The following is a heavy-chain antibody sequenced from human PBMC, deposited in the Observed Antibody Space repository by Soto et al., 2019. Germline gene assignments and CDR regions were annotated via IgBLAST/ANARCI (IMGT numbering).Heavy chain of an antibody. CDR1: GFTFSSYG. Sequence: HPGGSLRLSCAASGFTFSSYGMHWVRQAPGKGLEWVAVISYDGSNKYYADSVKGRFTISRDNSKNTLYLQMNSLRAEDTAVYYCAKDPPYDFWSGYYFYYYYYMDVWGKGTTVTVSS. CDR2: ISYDGSNK. V-gene: IGHV3-30*18. D-gene: IGHD3-3*01. CDR3: AKDPPYDFWSGYYFYYYYYMDV. J-gene: IGHJ6*03.